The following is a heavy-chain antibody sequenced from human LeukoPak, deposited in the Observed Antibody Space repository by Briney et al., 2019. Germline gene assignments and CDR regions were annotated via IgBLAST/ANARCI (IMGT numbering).Heavy chain of an antibody. CDR1: GFTVSDNS. CDR2: IYYDDRT. J-gene: IGHJ4*02. Sequence: PGGSLRLSCTVSGFTVSDNSMSWVRQAPGKGLEWVSFIYYDDRTHYSDSVKGRFTISRDNSKNTLYLQMNSLRAEDTAVYYCVREGFFDYWGQGALVTVSS. CDR3: VREGFFDY. V-gene: IGHV3-53*01.